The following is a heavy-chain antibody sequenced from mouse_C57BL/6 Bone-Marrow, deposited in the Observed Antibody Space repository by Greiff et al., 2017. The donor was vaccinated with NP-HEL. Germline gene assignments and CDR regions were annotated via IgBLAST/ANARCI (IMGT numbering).Heavy chain of an antibody. Sequence: VQLQQSGPVLVKPGASVKMSCKASGYPFTDYYMNWVKQSHGKSLEWIGVINPYNGGTSYNQKFTGKATLTVDKSSSTAYMELNSLTSEDSAVYYCARTDPVVATDWYFDVWGTGTTVTVSS. CDR1: GYPFTDYY. CDR2: INPYNGGT. J-gene: IGHJ1*03. V-gene: IGHV1-19*01. CDR3: ARTDPVVATDWYFDV. D-gene: IGHD1-1*01.